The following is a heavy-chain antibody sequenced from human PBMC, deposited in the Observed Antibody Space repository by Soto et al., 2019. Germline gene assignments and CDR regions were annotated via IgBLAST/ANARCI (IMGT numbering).Heavy chain of an antibody. V-gene: IGHV3-23*01. CDR2: IYAAGSSK. J-gene: IGHJ4*02. D-gene: IGHD3-10*01. CDR1: GFIFSNYA. CDR3: ASGGGY. Sequence: EVQLLESGGGLVQPGGSLRLSCAASGFIFSNYAMFWFRQAPGKGLEWVSTIYAAGSSKYYAGSVKGRFTISRDNSRDTLFLQMDSLRAEDTAVYYCASGGGYWGQGTLVTVSS.